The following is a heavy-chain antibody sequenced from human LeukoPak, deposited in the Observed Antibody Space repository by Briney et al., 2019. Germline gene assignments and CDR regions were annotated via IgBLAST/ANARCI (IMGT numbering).Heavy chain of an antibody. CDR2: IYYSGST. V-gene: IGHV4-59*08. CDR3: ARQSPPTYGMDV. Sequence: PSETLSLTCTVSGGSISSYYWSWIRQPPGKGLEWIGYIYYSGSTNYNPSLKSRVTISVDTSKNQFSLKLSSVTAADTAVYYCARQSPPTYGMDVWGQGTTVTVSS. J-gene: IGHJ6*02. CDR1: GGSISSYY.